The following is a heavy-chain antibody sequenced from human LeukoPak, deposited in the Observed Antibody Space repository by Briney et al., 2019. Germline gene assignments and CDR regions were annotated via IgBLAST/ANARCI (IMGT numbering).Heavy chain of an antibody. CDR3: ARGRPETWKPTWSEKYYFDY. J-gene: IGHJ4*02. Sequence: GASVKVSCKASGYSFTRYYMSWVRQAPGQGLEWMGIINPSSGSTTYAQKFQGRVTMTRDMSTNTVYMELSSLRSEDTAVYYCARGRPETWKPTWSEKYYFDYWGQGTLVTVSS. D-gene: IGHD1-1*01. CDR2: INPSSGST. CDR1: GYSFTRYY. V-gene: IGHV1-46*01.